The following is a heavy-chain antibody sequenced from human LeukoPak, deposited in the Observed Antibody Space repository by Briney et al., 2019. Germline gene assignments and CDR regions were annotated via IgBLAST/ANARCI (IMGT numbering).Heavy chain of an antibody. CDR1: GGSISSSSYY. J-gene: IGHJ6*03. Sequence: PSETLSLTCTVSGGSISSSSYYWGWIRQPPGKGLEWIGSIYYSGSTYYNPSLKSRVTISVDTSKNQFSLKLSSVTAADTAVYYCVVERTTLPYYYYMDVWGKGTTVTVSS. D-gene: IGHD5-24*01. CDR3: VVERTTLPYYYYMDV. V-gene: IGHV4-39*07. CDR2: IYYSGST.